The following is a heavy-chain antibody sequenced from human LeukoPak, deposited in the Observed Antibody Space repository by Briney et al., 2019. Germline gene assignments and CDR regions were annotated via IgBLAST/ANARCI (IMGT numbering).Heavy chain of an antibody. V-gene: IGHV3-15*01. CDR2: IKSKTDGGTT. D-gene: IGHD4-11*01. J-gene: IGHJ6*02. CDR1: GFTFSNAW. Sequence: KTGGSLRLSCAASGFTFSNAWMSWVRQAPGKGLEWVGRIKSKTDGGTTDYAAPVKGRFTISRDDSKNTLYLQMNSLKTEDTAVYYCTTAGYSNYFYYYYGMDVWGQGTTVTVSS. CDR3: TTAGYSNYFYYYYGMDV.